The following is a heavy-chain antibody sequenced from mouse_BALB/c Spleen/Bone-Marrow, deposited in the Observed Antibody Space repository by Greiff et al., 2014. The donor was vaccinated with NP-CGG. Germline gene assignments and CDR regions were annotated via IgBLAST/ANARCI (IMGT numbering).Heavy chain of an antibody. V-gene: IGHV1S56*01. Sequence: VQLQQSGPELVKPGAPVRISCKASGYTFTSYYIHWVKQRPGQGLEWIGWIYPGNVNTKYNEKFKGKATLTADKSSSTAYMQLSSLTSKDSAVYFCASYDGSYFDVWGAGTTVAVSS. CDR3: ASYDGSYFDV. CDR1: GYTFTSYY. J-gene: IGHJ1*01. D-gene: IGHD2-3*01. CDR2: IYPGNVNT.